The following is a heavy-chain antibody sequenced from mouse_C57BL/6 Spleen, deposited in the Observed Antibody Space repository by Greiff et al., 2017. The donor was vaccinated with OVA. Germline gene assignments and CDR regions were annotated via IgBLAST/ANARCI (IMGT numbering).Heavy chain of an antibody. CDR1: GFTFSSYA. Sequence: EVQLQESGEGLVKPGGSLKLSCAASGFTFSSYAMSWVRQTPEKRLEWVAYISSGGDYIYYADTVKGRFTISRDNARNTLYLQMSSLKSEDTAMYYCTRAPIYYGNPFDYWGQGTTLTVSS. CDR3: TRAPIYYGNPFDY. CDR2: ISSGGDYI. J-gene: IGHJ2*01. D-gene: IGHD2-1*01. V-gene: IGHV5-9-1*02.